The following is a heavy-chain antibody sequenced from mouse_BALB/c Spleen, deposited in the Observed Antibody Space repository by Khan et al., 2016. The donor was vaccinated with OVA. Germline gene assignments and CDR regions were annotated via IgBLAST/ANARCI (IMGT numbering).Heavy chain of an antibody. CDR1: GFTFSSFG. V-gene: IGHV5-17*02. D-gene: IGHD2-1*01. J-gene: IGHJ1*01. CDR2: ISSGSSTI. CDR3: ARSGGNFHWYFDV. Sequence: VQLKESGGGLVQPGGSRKLSCAASGFTFSSFGIHWVRQAPKKGLEWVAYISSGSSTIYYVDTVKGRFTISRDNPKNTLFLQMTSLRSEDTAMYYCARSGGNFHWYFDVWGAGTSVTVSS.